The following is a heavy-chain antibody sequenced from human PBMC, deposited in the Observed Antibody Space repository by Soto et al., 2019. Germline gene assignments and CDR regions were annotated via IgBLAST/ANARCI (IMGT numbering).Heavy chain of an antibody. J-gene: IGHJ3*02. CDR1: GFTFSSYG. V-gene: IGHV3-33*01. D-gene: IGHD2-15*01. CDR3: ARDQLDCSGGSCYLDAFDI. Sequence: PGGSLRLSCAASGFTFSSYGMHWVRQAPGKGLEWVAVIWYDGSNKYYADSVKGRFTISRDNSKNTLYLQMNSLRAEDTAVYYCARDQLDCSGGSCYLDAFDIWGQGTMVTVSS. CDR2: IWYDGSNK.